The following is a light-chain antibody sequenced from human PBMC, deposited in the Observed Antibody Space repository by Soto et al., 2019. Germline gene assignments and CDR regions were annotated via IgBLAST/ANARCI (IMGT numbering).Light chain of an antibody. Sequence: DIQVTQSPSSLSASVGDRVTITCRASQTIGNSLAWFQQKPGKAPKLLIYKASTFEGGVPSRFSGNGSGTEFTLSISSLQPDDFATYYCQQYNEYSKTFGQGTKVEI. V-gene: IGKV1-5*03. CDR1: QTIGNS. J-gene: IGKJ1*01. CDR2: KAS. CDR3: QQYNEYSKT.